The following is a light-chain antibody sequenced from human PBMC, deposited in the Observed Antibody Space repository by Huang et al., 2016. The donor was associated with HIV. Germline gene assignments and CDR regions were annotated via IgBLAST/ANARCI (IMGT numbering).Light chain of an antibody. CDR2: LDS. V-gene: IGKV2-28*01. Sequence: DIVMTQSPLSLPVTPGEPASISCRSSQSLLHSDGYNYVNWYLQKPGQSPQLLIYLDSNRASGVPDRCTGSGSGTDFTLKINRVEAEDVGVYYCMQALQTPPTFGGGTKVQIK. CDR1: QSLLHSDGYNY. CDR3: MQALQTPPT. J-gene: IGKJ4*01.